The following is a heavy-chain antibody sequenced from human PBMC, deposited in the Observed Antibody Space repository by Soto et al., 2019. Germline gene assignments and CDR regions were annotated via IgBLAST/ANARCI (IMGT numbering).Heavy chain of an antibody. CDR1: GYSVSDYF. V-gene: IGHV1-2*02. CDR2: INPKTAAT. Sequence: QVQLVQSGAEVKKSGASVKVSCKASGYSVSDYFIQWVRQAPGQGLEWVAWINPKTAATNYAKKFQGRVSLTWDKSFSTAYMEVTRLSPDDTAVYYCARIKWGLDYYNGMDVWGQGTTVIVSS. J-gene: IGHJ6*02. CDR3: ARIKWGLDYYNGMDV. D-gene: IGHD1-26*01.